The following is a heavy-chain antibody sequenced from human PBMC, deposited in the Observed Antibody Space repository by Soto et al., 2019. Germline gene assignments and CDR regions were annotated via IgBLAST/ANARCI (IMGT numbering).Heavy chain of an antibody. CDR1: GESISSSNW. CDR2: IYHSGNT. D-gene: IGHD1-7*01. CDR3: ARDDGWNYRYYDMEV. V-gene: IGHV4-4*02. Sequence: SETLSLTCAVSGESISSSNWWSWVRQPPGKGLEWIGEIYHSGNTKYNPSLKSRVTISVDKSKNQFSLKLNSVTAADTAVYFCARDDGWNYRYYDMEVWGQGTTVTVSS. J-gene: IGHJ6*02.